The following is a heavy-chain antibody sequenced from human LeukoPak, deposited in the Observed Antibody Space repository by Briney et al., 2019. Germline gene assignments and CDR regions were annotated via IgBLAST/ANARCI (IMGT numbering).Heavy chain of an antibody. V-gene: IGHV1-69*13. CDR2: IIPIFGTA. Sequence: SVKVSCKASGGTFSSYATSWVRQAPGQGLEWMGGIIPIFGTANYAQKFQGRVTITADESTSTAYMELSSLRSEDTAVYYCARGYDSSGYSLDAFDIWGQGTMVTVSS. D-gene: IGHD3-22*01. J-gene: IGHJ3*02. CDR3: ARGYDSSGYSLDAFDI. CDR1: GGTFSSYA.